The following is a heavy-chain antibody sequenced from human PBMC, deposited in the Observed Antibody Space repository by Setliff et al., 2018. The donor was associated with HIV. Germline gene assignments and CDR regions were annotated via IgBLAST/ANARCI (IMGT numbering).Heavy chain of an antibody. Sequence: ASVKVSCKASGYTFTNYGINWVRQAPGQGLEWMGWISAYNGNTNHAQKLQGRVTMTTDTSTSTAYMELRSLRSDDTAVYYCARDPAFRRYYDILTGYSPSLFDPWGQGTLVTVSS. D-gene: IGHD3-9*01. CDR3: ARDPAFRRYYDILTGYSPSLFDP. V-gene: IGHV1-18*01. CDR1: GYTFTNYG. J-gene: IGHJ5*02. CDR2: ISAYNGNT.